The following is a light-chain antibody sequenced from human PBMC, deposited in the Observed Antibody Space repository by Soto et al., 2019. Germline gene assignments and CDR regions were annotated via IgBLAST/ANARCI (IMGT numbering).Light chain of an antibody. J-gene: IGLJ1*01. Sequence: QSALTQPRSVSGSPGQSVTISCTGTGNDVGAYNYVSWYQQHPGKAPKLMIYEVSNRPSGVSNRFSGSKSGNTASLTISGLQAEDEADYYCSSYTSSRVFGTGTKVTVL. CDR3: SSYTSSRV. V-gene: IGLV2-14*01. CDR1: GNDVGAYNY. CDR2: EVS.